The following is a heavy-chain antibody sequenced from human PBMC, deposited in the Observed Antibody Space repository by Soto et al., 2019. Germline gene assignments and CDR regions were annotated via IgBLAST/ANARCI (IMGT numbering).Heavy chain of an antibody. CDR3: ARVAYSNGWFFDC. V-gene: IGHV3-30*03. CDR2: ISPDGGNK. D-gene: IGHD6-19*01. CDR1: GFTFNSYG. Sequence: GGSLRLSCVASGFTFNSYGMHWVRQAPGRGLEWVAVISPDGGNKYYGGSVKGRFAVSRENSKGSLSLQMDSLRAEDTAVYFCARVAYSNGWFFDCWGQGTLVTVSS. J-gene: IGHJ4*01.